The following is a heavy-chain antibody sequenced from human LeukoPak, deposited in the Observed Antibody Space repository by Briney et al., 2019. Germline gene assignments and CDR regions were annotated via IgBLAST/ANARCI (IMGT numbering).Heavy chain of an antibody. CDR1: GFTFIDFW. D-gene: IGHD6-6*01. V-gene: IGHV3-7*01. J-gene: IGHJ3*02. CDR2: IKYDGSDK. Sequence: GGSLRLSCAASGFTFIDFWMNWVRQSPGKGLEWVAIIKYDGSDKYYVDSVKGRFTISRDNAKNSLCLQMNSLTVEDTAVYYCAKGGGPLVGDAFDIWGQGTMVTVSS. CDR3: AKGGGPLVGDAFDI.